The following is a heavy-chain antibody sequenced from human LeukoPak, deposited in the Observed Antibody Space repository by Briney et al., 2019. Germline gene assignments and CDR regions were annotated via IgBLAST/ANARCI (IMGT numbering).Heavy chain of an antibody. Sequence: GGSLRLSCAASGFTVSSNYMSWVRQAPGRGLEWVSVIYSGGGTHYIDSVKGRFTVSRDNSKNTLYLQMNSLRAEDTAVYYCARGSGWETLDYWGQGTLVTVSS. CDR3: ARGSGWETLDY. J-gene: IGHJ4*02. V-gene: IGHV3-66*01. CDR1: GFTVSSNY. CDR2: IYSGGGT. D-gene: IGHD6-19*01.